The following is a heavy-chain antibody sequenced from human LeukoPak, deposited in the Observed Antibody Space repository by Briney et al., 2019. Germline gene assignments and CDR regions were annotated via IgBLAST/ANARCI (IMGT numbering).Heavy chain of an antibody. CDR3: AGSIVATQTFDY. Sequence: GSLRLSCAASGFTFSSYSMNWVRQAPGKGLEWVSSISSSSSYIYYADSVKGRFTISRDNAKNSLYLQMNSLRAEDTAVYYCAGSIVATQTFDYWGQGTLVTVSS. CDR1: GFTFSSYS. D-gene: IGHD5-12*01. V-gene: IGHV3-21*01. J-gene: IGHJ4*02. CDR2: ISSSSSYI.